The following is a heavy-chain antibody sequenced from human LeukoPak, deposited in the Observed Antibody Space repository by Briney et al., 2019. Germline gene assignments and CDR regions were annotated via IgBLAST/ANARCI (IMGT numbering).Heavy chain of an antibody. CDR2: IIPVFGTA. Sequence: SVKVSCKASGGTFSSYAISWARQAPGQGLEWMGGIIPVFGTANYAQKFQGRVTITTDESTSTAYMELSSLRSEDTAVYYCATGEGYYYGSGSLFDYWGQGTLVTVSS. CDR1: GGTFSSYA. J-gene: IGHJ4*02. V-gene: IGHV1-69*05. CDR3: ATGEGYYYGSGSLFDY. D-gene: IGHD3-10*01.